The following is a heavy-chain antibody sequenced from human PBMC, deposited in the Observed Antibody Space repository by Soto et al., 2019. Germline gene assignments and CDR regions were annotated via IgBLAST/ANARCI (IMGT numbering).Heavy chain of an antibody. V-gene: IGHV1-69*02. CDR3: ARVRGGEGISSPIDY. J-gene: IGHJ4*02. CDR2: IIPILGIA. D-gene: IGHD3-16*01. Sequence: QVQLVQSGAEVQKPGSSVKVSCKASGGTFSSYTISWVRQAPGQGLEWMGRIIPILGIANYAQKFQGRVTITADKSTSTAYMELSSLRSEDTAVYYCARVRGGEGISSPIDYWGQGTLVTVSS. CDR1: GGTFSSYT.